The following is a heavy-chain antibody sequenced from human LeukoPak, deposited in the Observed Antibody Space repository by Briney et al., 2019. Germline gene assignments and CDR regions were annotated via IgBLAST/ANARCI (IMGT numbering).Heavy chain of an antibody. D-gene: IGHD6-19*01. CDR2: ISSSSSTI. V-gene: IGHV3-48*01. J-gene: IGHJ6*03. Sequence: PGGSLRLSCAASGFTFSSYSMNWVRQAPGKGLEWVSYISSSSSTIYYADSVKGRFTISRDNAKNSLYLQMNSLRAEDTAVYYCARHRAVAYYYYYYMDVWGKGTTVTISS. CDR3: ARHRAVAYYYYYYMDV. CDR1: GFTFSSYS.